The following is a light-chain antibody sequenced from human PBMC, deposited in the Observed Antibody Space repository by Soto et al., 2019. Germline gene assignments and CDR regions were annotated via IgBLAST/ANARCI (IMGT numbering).Light chain of an antibody. V-gene: IGKV2-28*01. CDR2: MGS. CDR1: QSLLHSNGYTY. CDR3: MQTLQSRT. J-gene: IGKJ4*01. Sequence: DIVMTQSPLSLPVTPGEPASISCRSSQSLLHSNGYTYLDWYLQKPGQSPQLLIYMGSNRASGVPDRFSGSGSGTDFTLKISRGEAEDVGVYYCMQTLQSRTFGGGTKVEIK.